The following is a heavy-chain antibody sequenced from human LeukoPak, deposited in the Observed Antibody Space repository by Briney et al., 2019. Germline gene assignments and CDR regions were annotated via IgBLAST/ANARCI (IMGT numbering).Heavy chain of an antibody. V-gene: IGHV4-39*01. CDR3: ARRMVRGADVPPYYYYYMDV. D-gene: IGHD3-10*01. CDR1: GGSISSSSYY. Sequence: SETLSLTRTVSGGSISSSSYYWGWIRQPPGKGLEWIGSIYYSGSTYYNPSLKSRVTISVDTSKNQFSLKLSSVTAADTAVYYCARRMVRGADVPPYYYYYMDVWGKGTTVTVSS. CDR2: IYYSGST. J-gene: IGHJ6*03.